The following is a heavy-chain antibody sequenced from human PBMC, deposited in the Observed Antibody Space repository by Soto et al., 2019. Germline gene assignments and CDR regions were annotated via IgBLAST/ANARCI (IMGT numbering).Heavy chain of an antibody. CDR3: AKVYDYVWGSYRLGFDY. CDR2: ISGSGGST. V-gene: IGHV3-23*01. J-gene: IGHJ4*02. CDR1: GFTFSSYA. D-gene: IGHD3-16*02. Sequence: EVQLLESGGGLVQPGGSLRLSCAASGFTFSSYAMSWVRQAPGKGLEWVSAISGSGGSTYYADCVKGRFTISRDNSKNTLYLQMNSLRAEDTAVYYCAKVYDYVWGSYRLGFDYWGQGTLVTVSS.